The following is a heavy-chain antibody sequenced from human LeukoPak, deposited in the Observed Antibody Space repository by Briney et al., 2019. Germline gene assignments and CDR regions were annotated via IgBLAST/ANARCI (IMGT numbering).Heavy chain of an antibody. CDR2: ISYSGST. CDR1: GGSISSYY. D-gene: IGHD3-10*01. J-gene: IGHJ3*02. CDR3: ARQHYYGSGSRYTFDI. Sequence: PSETLSLTCTVSGGSISSYYWSWIRQPPGKGLEWIGYISYSGSTSYNPSLKSRVTISVDTSKNQFSLKLSSVTAADTAVYYCARQHYYGSGSRYTFDIWGQGTMVTVSS. V-gene: IGHV4-59*08.